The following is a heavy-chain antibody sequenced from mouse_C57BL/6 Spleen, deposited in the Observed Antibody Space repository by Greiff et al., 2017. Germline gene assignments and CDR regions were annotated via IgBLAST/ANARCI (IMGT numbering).Heavy chain of an antibody. V-gene: IGHV1-15*01. CDR2: IDPETGGT. CDR3: TRPYGT. J-gene: IGHJ3*01. CDR1: GYTFTDYE. D-gene: IGHD2-1*01. Sequence: QVQLKESGAELVRPGASVTLSCKASGYTFTDYEMHWVKQTPVHGLEWIGAIDPETGGTAYNQKFKGKAILTADKSSSTAYMELRSLTSEDSAVYYCTRPYGTWGQGTLVTVSA.